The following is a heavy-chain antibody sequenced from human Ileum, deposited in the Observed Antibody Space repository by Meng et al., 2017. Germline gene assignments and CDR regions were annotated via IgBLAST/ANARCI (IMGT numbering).Heavy chain of an antibody. J-gene: IGHJ4*02. V-gene: IGHV4-61*08. CDR2: AGT. D-gene: IGHD7-27*01. CDR3: ARDHWGSLDY. CDR1: GGSVRTSDYQ. Sequence: QVQLQESGPGLAWPSETLSLICTVSGGSVRTSDYQWGWIRQPPGKGLEWIGYAGTNYNPSLKSRVTISVDTSKRQFSLKLTSVTAADTAVYYCARDHWGSLDYWGQGILVTVSS.